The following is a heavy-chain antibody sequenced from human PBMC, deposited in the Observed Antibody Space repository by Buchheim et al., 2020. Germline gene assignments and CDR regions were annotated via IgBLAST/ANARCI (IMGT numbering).Heavy chain of an antibody. CDR3: ARDRAGTTPSYYYYGMGV. D-gene: IGHD1-7*01. Sequence: QVQLVESGGGVVQPGRSLRLSCAASGFTFSSYAMHWVRQAPGKGLEWVAVISYDGSNKYYADSVKGRFTISRDNSKNTLYLQMNSLRAEDTAVYYCARDRAGTTPSYYYYGMGVWGQGTT. V-gene: IGHV3-30*04. CDR2: ISYDGSNK. CDR1: GFTFSSYA. J-gene: IGHJ6*02.